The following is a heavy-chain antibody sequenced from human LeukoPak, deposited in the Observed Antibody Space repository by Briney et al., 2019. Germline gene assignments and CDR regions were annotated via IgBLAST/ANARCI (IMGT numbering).Heavy chain of an antibody. D-gene: IGHD3-10*01. CDR3: AKDLGYSYGSGSYPDY. V-gene: IGHV3-30*18. CDR2: ISYDGSNK. CDR1: GFTFSSYG. Sequence: GGSLRLSCAASGFTFSSYGMHWVRQAPGKGLEWVAVISYDGSNKYYADSVKGRFTISRDNSKNTLYLQMNSLRAEDTAVYYCAKDLGYSYGSGSYPDYWGQGTLVTVSS. J-gene: IGHJ4*02.